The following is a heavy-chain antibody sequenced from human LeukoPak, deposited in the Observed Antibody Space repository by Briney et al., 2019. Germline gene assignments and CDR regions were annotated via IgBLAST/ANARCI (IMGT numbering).Heavy chain of an antibody. J-gene: IGHJ4*02. CDR2: IKEDGSEE. D-gene: IGHD6-19*01. CDR3: ASGSGWTFEY. Sequence: GVSLRLSCAASGFTVNSNYMSWVRQAPGKGLEWVAIIKEDGSEELYVDSVKGRFTISRDNAKNSLYLQMNNLRAEDTAVYYCASGSGWTFEYWGQGTQVTVSS. CDR1: GFTVNSNY. V-gene: IGHV3-7*01.